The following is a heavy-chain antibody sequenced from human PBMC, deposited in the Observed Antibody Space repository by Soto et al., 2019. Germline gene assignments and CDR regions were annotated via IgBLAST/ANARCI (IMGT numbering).Heavy chain of an antibody. V-gene: IGHV1-69*13. Sequence: GASVKVSCKASGGTFSSYAISWVRQAPGQGLEWMGGIIPIFGTANYAQKFQGRVTITADESTSTAYMELSSLRSEDTAVYYCAREGYDFWSQGHAFDIWGQGTMVTVSS. D-gene: IGHD3-3*01. CDR3: AREGYDFWSQGHAFDI. J-gene: IGHJ3*02. CDR1: GGTFSSYA. CDR2: IIPIFGTA.